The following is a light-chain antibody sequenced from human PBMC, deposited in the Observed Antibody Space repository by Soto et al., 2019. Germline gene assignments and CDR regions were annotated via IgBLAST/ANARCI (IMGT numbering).Light chain of an antibody. V-gene: IGKV3-15*01. J-gene: IGKJ4*01. CDR2: GAS. Sequence: ETVMTQSPATLSVSPGEGATLSCRASRSISSSLAWYQQKPGRAPRLLIYGASTRATDIPARFSGSGSGTEFTLTISSLQPEDFAIYFCQQYKYWPLAFGGGTRVEIK. CDR1: RSISSS. CDR3: QQYKYWPLA.